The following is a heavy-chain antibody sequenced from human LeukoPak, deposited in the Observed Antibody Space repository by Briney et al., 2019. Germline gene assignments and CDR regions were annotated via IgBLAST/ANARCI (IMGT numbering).Heavy chain of an antibody. CDR1: GYTFTGYY. Sequence: ASVKVSCKASGYTFTGYYTHWVRQAPGQGLEWMGRINPNSGGTNYAQKFQGRVTMTRDTSISTAYMELSRLRSDDTAVYYCARDLRGYYYYMDVWGKGTTVTVSS. J-gene: IGHJ6*03. D-gene: IGHD3-10*01. CDR2: INPNSGGT. CDR3: ARDLRGYYYYMDV. V-gene: IGHV1-2*06.